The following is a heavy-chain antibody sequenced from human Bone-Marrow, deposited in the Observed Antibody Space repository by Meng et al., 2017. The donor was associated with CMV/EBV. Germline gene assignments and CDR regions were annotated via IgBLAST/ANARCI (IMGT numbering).Heavy chain of an antibody. D-gene: IGHD2-21*01. CDR2: IKQDGSEK. CDR1: GFTFSSYE. V-gene: IGHV3-7*01. J-gene: IGHJ4*02. CDR3: ARRLVIDD. Sequence: GESLKISCAASGFTFSSYEMNWVRQAPGKGLEWVANIKQDGSEKYYVDSVKGRFTISRDNAKNPLYLPMNSLRAEDTAVYYCARRLVIDDWGQGTLVTVSS.